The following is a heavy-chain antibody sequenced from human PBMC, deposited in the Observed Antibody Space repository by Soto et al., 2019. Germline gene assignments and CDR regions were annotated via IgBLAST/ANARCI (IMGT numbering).Heavy chain of an antibody. J-gene: IGHJ4*02. CDR1: GFTFSSYA. CDR2: ISGSGGST. Sequence: EVQLLESGGGLVQPGGSLRLSCAASGFTFSSYAMRWVRQAPGKGLEWVSAISGSGGSTYYADSVKGRFTISRDNSKNTLYLQMNSLRTEDTAVYYCARRGSGSYYDYWGQGTLVTVSS. D-gene: IGHD1-26*01. CDR3: ARRGSGSYYDY. V-gene: IGHV3-23*01.